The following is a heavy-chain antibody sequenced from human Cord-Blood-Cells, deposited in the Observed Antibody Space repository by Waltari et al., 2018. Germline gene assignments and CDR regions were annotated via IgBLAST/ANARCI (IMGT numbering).Heavy chain of an antibody. CDR3: ARDYDSSGYYNWFDP. CDR1: GGTFRSCA. D-gene: IGHD3-22*01. V-gene: IGHV1-69*01. CDR2: IIPIFGTA. Sequence: QVQRVQSGAGVKKPGYSVEVSCKASGGTFRSCAILWVRHASEQGLEWMGGIIPIFGTANYAQKFQGRVTITADESTRTAYMELSSLRSEDTAVYYCARDYDSSGYYNWFDPWGQGTLVTVSS. J-gene: IGHJ5*02.